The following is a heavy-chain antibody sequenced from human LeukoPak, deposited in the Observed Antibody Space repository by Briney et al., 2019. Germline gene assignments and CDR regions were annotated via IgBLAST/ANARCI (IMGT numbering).Heavy chain of an antibody. J-gene: IGHJ5*02. CDR1: GFTFSGYA. CDR2: ISGSGGST. Sequence: QPGGSLRLSCAASGFTFSGYAMSWVRQAPGKGLEWVSAISGSGGSTYYADSVKGRFTISRDNSKNTLYLQMNSLRAEDTAVYYCAKDGAVTTFGSVPFGWFDPWGQGTLVTVSS. V-gene: IGHV3-23*01. D-gene: IGHD4-11*01. CDR3: AKDGAVTTFGSVPFGWFDP.